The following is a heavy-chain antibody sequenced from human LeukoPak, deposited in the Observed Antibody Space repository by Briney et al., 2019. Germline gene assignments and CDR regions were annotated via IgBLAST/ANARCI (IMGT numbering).Heavy chain of an antibody. Sequence: GGSLRLSCAASGFTVITNDMAWVRQAPGKGLEWVSVRYSDVNTKYADSVQGRFTISRDNSKNNLYLEMNSHSPDDTAVYYCARGVEPLAANTLAYWGQGTLVTVSS. D-gene: IGHD1-14*01. CDR2: RYSDVNT. CDR3: ARGVEPLAANTLAY. J-gene: IGHJ4*02. V-gene: IGHV3-53*01. CDR1: GFTVITND.